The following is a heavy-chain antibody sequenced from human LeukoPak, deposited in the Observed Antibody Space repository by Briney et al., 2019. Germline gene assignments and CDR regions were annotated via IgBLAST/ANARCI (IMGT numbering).Heavy chain of an antibody. V-gene: IGHV4-34*01. Sequence: KPSETLSLTCAVYGGSFSAYYWSWIRQPPGKGLEWIGEINHSGSTNYNPSLKSRVTISIDTSKNQFSLEMSSVTAADTAVYYCARGRGARTSRCYNWFDPWGQGTLVTVSS. CDR1: GGSFSAYY. CDR3: ARGRGARTSRCYNWFDP. J-gene: IGHJ5*02. D-gene: IGHD1-26*01. CDR2: INHSGST.